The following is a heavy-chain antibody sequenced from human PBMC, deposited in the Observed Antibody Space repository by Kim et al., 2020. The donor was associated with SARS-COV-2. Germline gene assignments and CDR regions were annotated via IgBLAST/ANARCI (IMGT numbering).Heavy chain of an antibody. J-gene: IGHJ4*02. CDR3: ERDLRGESEGQFDY. CDR2: IWYDGSNK. V-gene: IGHV3-33*01. D-gene: IGHD3-10*01. CDR1: GFTFSSYG. Sequence: GGSLRLSCAASGFTFSSYGMHGVRQAPGKGLEWVAVIWYDGSNKYYVDSVKGRFTISRDNFKNTLYLQMNSLRAEDTAVYYCERDLRGESEGQFDYWGQGTLVTVSS.